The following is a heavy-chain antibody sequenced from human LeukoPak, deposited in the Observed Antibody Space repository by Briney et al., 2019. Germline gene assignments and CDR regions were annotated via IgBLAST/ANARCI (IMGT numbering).Heavy chain of an antibody. CDR1: GGTFSSYA. Sequence: SVKVSCKASGGTFSSYAISWVRQAPGQGLEWMGGIIPIFGTANYAQKFQGRVTITADKSTSTAYMEQSSLRSENTAVYYCARAAPLPGSGSYFDYWGQGTLVTVSS. J-gene: IGHJ4*02. D-gene: IGHD3-10*01. CDR3: ARAAPLPGSGSYFDY. CDR2: IIPIFGTA. V-gene: IGHV1-69*06.